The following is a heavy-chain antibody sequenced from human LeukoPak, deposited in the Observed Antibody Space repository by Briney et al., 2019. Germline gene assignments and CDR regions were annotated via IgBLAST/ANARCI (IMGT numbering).Heavy chain of an antibody. CDR2: FYDSGDF. V-gene: IGHV4-59*08. J-gene: IGHJ3*02. D-gene: IGHD1-26*01. CDR3: VRLLRPGGRKGDAFDI. Sequence: SQTLCLSRTVSGVSISGHHWTWIRQPPGTGLEWIAYFYDSGDFNYYPSLKSRVTIWMDMSNKQFALTMSSVTAADTAMYYCVRLLRPGGRKGDAFDIWGQGTLVTVSS. CDR1: GVSISGHH.